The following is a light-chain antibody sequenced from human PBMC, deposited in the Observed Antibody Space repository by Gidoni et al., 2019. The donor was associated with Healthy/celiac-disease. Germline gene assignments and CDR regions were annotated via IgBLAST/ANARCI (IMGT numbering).Light chain of an antibody. CDR3: QSYDSSNQGV. Sequence: NFMLTQPHSVSESPGKTVTISCTGSSGSIASNYVQWYQQRPGSAPTTVIYEDNQRPSGVPDRFSGSIDSSSNSASLTSSGLKTEDEADYYCQSYDSSNQGVFGSGTKVTVL. J-gene: IGLJ6*01. CDR1: SGSIASNY. CDR2: EDN. V-gene: IGLV6-57*02.